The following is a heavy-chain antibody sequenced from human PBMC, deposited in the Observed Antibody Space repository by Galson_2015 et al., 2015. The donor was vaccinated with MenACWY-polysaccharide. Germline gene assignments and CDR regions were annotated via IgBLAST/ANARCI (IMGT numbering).Heavy chain of an antibody. CDR2: ISSSSSCI. V-gene: IGHV3-21*01. CDR1: GFTFSSYI. CDR3: AKGHYGMDV. J-gene: IGHJ6*02. Sequence: SLRLSCAASGFTFSSYIMNWVRQAPGKGLEWVSSISSSSSCIYYADSVKGRFTISRDNAKNSLYLQMNSLRAEDTAVHFCAKGHYGMDVWGQGTTVTVSS.